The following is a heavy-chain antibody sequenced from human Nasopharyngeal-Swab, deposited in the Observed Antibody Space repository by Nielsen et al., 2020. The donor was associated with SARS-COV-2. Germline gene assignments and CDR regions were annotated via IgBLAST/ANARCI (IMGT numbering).Heavy chain of an antibody. CDR2: IYYSGST. Sequence: WIRQPSGKGLEWIGSIYYSGSTYYNPSLKSRVTISVDTSKNQFSLKLSSVTAADTAVYYCASSSWDNWFDPWGQGTLVTVSS. V-gene: IGHV4-39*07. J-gene: IGHJ5*02. CDR3: ASSSWDNWFDP. D-gene: IGHD6-13*01.